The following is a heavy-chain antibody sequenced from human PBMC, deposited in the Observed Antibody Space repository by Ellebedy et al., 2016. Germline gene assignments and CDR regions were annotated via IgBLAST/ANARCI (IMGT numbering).Heavy chain of an antibody. CDR2: IYYSGST. CDR1: GGSISSYY. V-gene: IGHV4-59*01. Sequence: SETLSLXXTVSGGSISSYYWSWIRQPPGKGLEWIGYIYYSGSTNYNPSLKSRVTISVDTSKNQFSLKLSSVTAADTAVYYCARGSGGSYWGAYFDLWGRGTLVTVSS. J-gene: IGHJ2*01. D-gene: IGHD1-26*01. CDR3: ARGSGGSYWGAYFDL.